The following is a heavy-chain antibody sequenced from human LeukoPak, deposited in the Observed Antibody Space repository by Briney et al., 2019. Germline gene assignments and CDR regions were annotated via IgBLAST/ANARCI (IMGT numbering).Heavy chain of an antibody. V-gene: IGHV4-39*01. CDR3: ARLTLREAYYYGSGSLPDY. J-gene: IGHJ4*02. Sequence: SETLSLTCTVSGGSISSSSYYWGWIRQPPGKGLEWIGSIYYSGSTYYNPSLKSRVTISVDTSKNQFSLRLSSVTAAETAVYYCARLTLREAYYYGSGSLPDYWGQGTLVTVSS. CDR2: IYYSGST. D-gene: IGHD3-10*01. CDR1: GGSISSSSYY.